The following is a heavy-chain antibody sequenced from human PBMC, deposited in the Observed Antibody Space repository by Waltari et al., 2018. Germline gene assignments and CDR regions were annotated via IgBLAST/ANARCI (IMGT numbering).Heavy chain of an antibody. J-gene: IGHJ1*01. CDR1: GGTFSSYA. CDR2: IIPSVGTA. V-gene: IGHV1-69*05. D-gene: IGHD4-17*01. Sequence: QVQLVQSGAEVKKPGSSVKVSCKASGGTFSSYAISWVRQATGQGLEWMGWIIPSVGTANYAQKCQGRVTITTDESTSTAYMELSSLRSEDTAVYYCAGARTVTTLYFQHWGQGTLVTVSS. CDR3: AGARTVTTLYFQH.